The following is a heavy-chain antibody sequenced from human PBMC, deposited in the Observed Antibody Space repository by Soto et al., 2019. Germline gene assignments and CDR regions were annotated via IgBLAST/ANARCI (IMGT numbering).Heavy chain of an antibody. CDR3: ASIFEPPRAYYYYYGMDV. J-gene: IGHJ6*02. Sequence: ASVKVSCKASGYTFTSYGSSWVRQAPGQGLEWMGWISAYNGNTNYAQKLQGRVTMTTDTSTSTAYMELRSLRSDDTAVYYCASIFEPPRAYYYYYGMDVWGQGTTVTVSS. CDR2: ISAYNGNT. V-gene: IGHV1-18*01. D-gene: IGHD3-9*01. CDR1: GYTFTSYG.